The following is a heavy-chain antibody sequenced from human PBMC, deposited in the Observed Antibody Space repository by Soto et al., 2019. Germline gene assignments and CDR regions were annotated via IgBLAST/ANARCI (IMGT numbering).Heavy chain of an antibody. CDR2: VTADGSTT. CDR1: GFTFSSYA. Sequence: EVQLLESGGGLEQPGGSLRLTCAASGFTFSSYAMTWVRQAPGKGLEWVSTVTADGSTTYYADSVKGRFTVSRDNSKNTLFLQMNSLRAEDTALYYCAKDRGRLIRGVILDFWGQGTLVPVSS. CDR3: AKDRGRLIRGVILDF. J-gene: IGHJ4*02. V-gene: IGHV3-23*01. D-gene: IGHD3-10*01.